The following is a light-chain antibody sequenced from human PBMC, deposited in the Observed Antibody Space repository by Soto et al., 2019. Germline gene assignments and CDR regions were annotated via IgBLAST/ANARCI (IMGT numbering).Light chain of an antibody. J-gene: IGKJ3*01. V-gene: IGKV1-39*01. CDR3: QQSYTSPFN. CDR1: QSIVSY. Sequence: DIQMTQSPSSLSASVGDRVTIICRASQSIVSYLNWYQQKPGKAPKLLVYAASSPRTGVPSRFSGSASGTNFTLTIGSLQPEDFATYYCQQSYTSPFNFGPGTQVDVK. CDR2: AAS.